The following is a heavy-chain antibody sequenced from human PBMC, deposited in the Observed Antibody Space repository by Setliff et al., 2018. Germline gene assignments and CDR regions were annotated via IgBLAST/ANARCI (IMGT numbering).Heavy chain of an antibody. Sequence: SETLSLTCTVSGDSISNHFWGWIRQPPGKGLEWLGNIFHSGSTYYNPTLNSRVTMSVDTSKNQFSLMLTSVTAADTAIYYCARLVRFCTTSTCQGASASEQWGQGTLVTVSS. J-gene: IGHJ4*02. V-gene: IGHV4-59*04. CDR2: IFHSGST. D-gene: IGHD2-8*01. CDR1: GDSISNHF. CDR3: ARLVRFCTTSTCQGASASEQ.